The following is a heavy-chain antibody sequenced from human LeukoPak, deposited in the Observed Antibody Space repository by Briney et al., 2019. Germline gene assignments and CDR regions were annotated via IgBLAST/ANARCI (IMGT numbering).Heavy chain of an antibody. D-gene: IGHD3-10*01. CDR1: GFTFSSFG. CDR3: AKGRVEDYFASGTYSLGY. CDR2: ISNDGRTK. V-gene: IGHV3-30*18. J-gene: IGHJ4*02. Sequence: GGSLRLSCAASGFTFSSFGMHWVRQAPGRGLEWVAVISNDGRTKFYADSVKGRFTISRDNSKNTLYLQMNSLRAEDTAIYYCAKGRVEDYFASGTYSLGYWGQGTLVTVSS.